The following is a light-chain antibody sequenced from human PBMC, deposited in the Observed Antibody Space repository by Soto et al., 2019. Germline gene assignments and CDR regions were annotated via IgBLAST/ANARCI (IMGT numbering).Light chain of an antibody. CDR3: QTWLTGIHV. V-gene: IGLV4-69*01. Sequence: QPVLTQSPSASASRGASVKLTCTLSSGHSDYTIAWHQQQPGKGLRYLMKINSDGTYNKGEGIPDRFSGSSSGNERSLTISSLHSDDETDYYCQTWLTGIHVFGGGTKLTV. CDR1: SGHSDYT. J-gene: IGLJ3*02. CDR2: INSDGTY.